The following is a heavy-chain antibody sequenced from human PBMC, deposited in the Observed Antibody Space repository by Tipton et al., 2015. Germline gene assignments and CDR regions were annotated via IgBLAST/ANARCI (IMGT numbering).Heavy chain of an antibody. Sequence: QVQLVQSGAEVKEPGASVKVSCKASGYTLTSYDINWVRQAPGQGLEWMGWISAFSGNTNYAQKFQGRVTMTTDTSTTTAYMELRSLRFDDTAVYYCARGDSSGPDYWGQGTLVTVSS. CDR1: GYTLTSYD. D-gene: IGHD6-19*01. CDR2: ISAFSGNT. CDR3: ARGDSSGPDY. V-gene: IGHV1-18*01. J-gene: IGHJ4*02.